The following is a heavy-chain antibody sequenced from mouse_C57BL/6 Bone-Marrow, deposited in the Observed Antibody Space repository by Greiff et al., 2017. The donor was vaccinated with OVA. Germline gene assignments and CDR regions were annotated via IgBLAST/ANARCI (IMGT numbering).Heavy chain of an antibody. V-gene: IGHV1-59*01. Sequence: QVQLKQSGAELVRPGTSVKLSCKASGYTFTSYWMHWVKQRPGQGLEWIGVIDPSDSYTNYNQKFKGKATLTVDTSSSTAYMQLSSLTSEDSAVYYCARGGSRQLGWYFDVWGTGTTVTVSS. CDR1: GYTFTSYW. J-gene: IGHJ1*03. D-gene: IGHD4-1*02. CDR3: ARGGSRQLGWYFDV. CDR2: IDPSDSYT.